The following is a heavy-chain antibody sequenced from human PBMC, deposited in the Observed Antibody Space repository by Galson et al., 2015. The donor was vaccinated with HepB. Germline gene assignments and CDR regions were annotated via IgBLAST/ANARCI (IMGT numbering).Heavy chain of an antibody. D-gene: IGHD4-17*01. J-gene: IGHJ6*02. CDR2: ISGSSSYI. Sequence: SLRLSCAASGFTFSSYSMNWVRQAPGKGLEWVSSISGSSSYIYYADSVKGRFTISRDNAKNSLYLQMNSLRAEDTAVYYCARDRAVTSHYYYYGMDVWGQGTTVTVSS. V-gene: IGHV3-21*01. CDR1: GFTFSSYS. CDR3: ARDRAVTSHYYYYGMDV.